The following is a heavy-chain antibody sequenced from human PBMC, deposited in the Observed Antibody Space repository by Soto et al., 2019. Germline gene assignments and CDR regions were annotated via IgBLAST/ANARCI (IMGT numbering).Heavy chain of an antibody. V-gene: IGHV3-30-3*01. D-gene: IGHD3-3*01. CDR1: GFTFSSYA. CDR2: ISYDGSNK. J-gene: IGHJ6*02. Sequence: QVQLVESGGGVVQPGRSLRLSCAASGFTFSSYAMHWVRQAPGKGLEWVAVISYDGSNKYYADSVKGRFTISRDNSKNTLYLQMNSLRAEDTAVYYCARDSSDFWSGRTEPNYYYGMDVWGQGTTVTVSS. CDR3: ARDSSDFWSGRTEPNYYYGMDV.